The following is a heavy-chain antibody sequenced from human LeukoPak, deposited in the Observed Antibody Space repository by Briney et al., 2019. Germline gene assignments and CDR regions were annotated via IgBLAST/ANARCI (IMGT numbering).Heavy chain of an antibody. D-gene: IGHD2-2*02. V-gene: IGHV4-34*01. CDR3: ARARLDSIVVVPAAIRNNWFDP. CDR2: INHSVST. CDR1: GGSFSGYY. J-gene: IGHJ5*02. Sequence: SETLSLTCAVYGGSFSGYYWSWIRQPPRKGLEWIGEINHSVSTNYNPSLKSRVTISVDTSKNQFSLKLSSVTAADTAVYYCARARLDSIVVVPAAIRNNWFDPWGQGTLVTVSS.